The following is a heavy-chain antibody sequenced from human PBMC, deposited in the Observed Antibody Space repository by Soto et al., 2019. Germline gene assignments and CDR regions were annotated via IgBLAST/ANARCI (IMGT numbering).Heavy chain of an antibody. CDR2: INAYNDNT. D-gene: IGHD4-17*01. Sequence: ASVKVSCKASGYTFTGYYMHWVRQAPGQGLEWMGWINAYNDNTNYAQKLQGRVTMTTDTSTSTAYMELSSLRSDDTAVYYCAPSRYGDYNTLWGQGTLVTVSS. CDR1: GYTFTGYY. J-gene: IGHJ4*02. CDR3: APSRYGDYNTL. V-gene: IGHV1-18*04.